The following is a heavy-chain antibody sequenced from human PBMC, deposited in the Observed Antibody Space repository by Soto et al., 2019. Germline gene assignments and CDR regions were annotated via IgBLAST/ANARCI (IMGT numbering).Heavy chain of an antibody. CDR3: ARDRVGSSGYGYYYGMDV. CDR1: GGSFSGYY. Sequence: QVQLQQWGAGLLKPSETLSLTCAVYGGSFSGYYWSWIRQPPGKGLEWIGEINHSGSTNYNPSLKSRVTISVDPSKNQFSLKLSSVTAADTAVYYCARDRVGSSGYGYYYGMDVWGQGTTVTVSS. J-gene: IGHJ6*02. CDR2: INHSGST. D-gene: IGHD3-22*01. V-gene: IGHV4-34*01.